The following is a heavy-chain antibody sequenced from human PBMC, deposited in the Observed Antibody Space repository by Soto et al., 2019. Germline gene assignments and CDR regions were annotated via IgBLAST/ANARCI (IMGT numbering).Heavy chain of an antibody. J-gene: IGHJ1*01. V-gene: IGHV3-64D*08. CDR2: LSSNGGST. Sequence: GGSLRLSCSASGFTFSSYAMHWVRQAPGKGLEYVSALSSNGGSTYYADYVRGRCTISRAKSKNTLYLHRSILRAEHTAVYYCVKTYETYYDSSGYLGAEYFQHWGQGTLVTVSS. D-gene: IGHD3-22*01. CDR1: GFTFSSYA. CDR3: VKTYETYYDSSGYLGAEYFQH.